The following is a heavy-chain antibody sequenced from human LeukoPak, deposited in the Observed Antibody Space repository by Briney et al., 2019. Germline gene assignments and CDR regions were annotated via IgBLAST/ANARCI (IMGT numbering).Heavy chain of an antibody. Sequence: GASVNVSCKASGYIFTGYDMHWVRQAPGQGLEWMGYVNPNTGDTNYAQEFQGRVTMTRDMSISTAYMELSSLTSDDTAVYYCARDIPNSGYTSDHWGQGTPVTVSS. CDR3: ARDIPNSGYTSDH. D-gene: IGHD6-25*01. CDR1: GYIFTGYD. J-gene: IGHJ5*02. CDR2: VNPNTGDT. V-gene: IGHV1-2*02.